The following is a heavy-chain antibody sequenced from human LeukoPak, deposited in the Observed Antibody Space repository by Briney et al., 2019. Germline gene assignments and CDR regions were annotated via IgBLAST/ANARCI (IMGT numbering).Heavy chain of an antibody. D-gene: IGHD5-24*01. CDR2: IKQDGSEK. V-gene: IGHV3-7*03. Sequence: GGSLRLSCAASGFTFSSYWMSWVRQAPGKGLEWVANIKQDGSEKYYVDSVKGRFTISRDNSKNTLYLQMNSLRAEDTALYYCAKRDGYNSNPLKDWGQGTLVTVSS. CDR3: AKRDGYNSNPLKD. CDR1: GFTFSSYW. J-gene: IGHJ4*02.